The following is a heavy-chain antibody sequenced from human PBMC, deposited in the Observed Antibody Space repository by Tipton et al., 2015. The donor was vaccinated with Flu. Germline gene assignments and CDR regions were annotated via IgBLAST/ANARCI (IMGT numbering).Heavy chain of an antibody. Sequence: SLRLSCAASGFTFSSYSMNWVRQAPGKGLEWISSISSSSSYIYYADSVKGRFTISRDNAKNSLYLQMNSLRAEDTAVYYCARGGYYYDSSATITTAGYFDLWGRGTLVTVSS. V-gene: IGHV3-21*01. CDR2: ISSSSSYI. CDR1: GFTFSSYS. D-gene: IGHD3-22*01. J-gene: IGHJ2*01. CDR3: ARGGYYYDSSATITTAGYFDL.